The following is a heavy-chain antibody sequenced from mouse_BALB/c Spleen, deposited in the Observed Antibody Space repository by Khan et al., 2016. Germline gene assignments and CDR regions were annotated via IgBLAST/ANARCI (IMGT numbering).Heavy chain of an antibody. J-gene: IGHJ2*01. Sequence: VQLKQSGAELVRSGASVRLSCTASGFNIKDYYMHWVKQRPEQGLEWIGWIDPENAYTEYAPKFQGKATLTADSSSNTAYLQLSSLTSEDTAVYYGKAEGYDGGFDYWGQGTTLTVSS. CDR3: KAEGYDGGFDY. CDR2: IDPENAYT. CDR1: GFNIKDYY. V-gene: IGHV14-4*02. D-gene: IGHD2-2*01.